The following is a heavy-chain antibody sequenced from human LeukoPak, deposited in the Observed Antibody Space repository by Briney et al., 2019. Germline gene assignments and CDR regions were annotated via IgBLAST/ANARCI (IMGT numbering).Heavy chain of an antibody. CDR2: IYYSGST. CDR1: GGSISSSSYY. Sequence: SETLSLTCTVSGGSISSSSYYWGWIRQPPGKGLGWIGSIYYSGSTYYNPSLKSRVTISVDTSKNQFSLKLSSVTAADTAVYYCAITSSGSQYYYGMDVWGQGTTVTVSS. D-gene: IGHD3-22*01. CDR3: AITSSGSQYYYGMDV. V-gene: IGHV4-39*01. J-gene: IGHJ6*02.